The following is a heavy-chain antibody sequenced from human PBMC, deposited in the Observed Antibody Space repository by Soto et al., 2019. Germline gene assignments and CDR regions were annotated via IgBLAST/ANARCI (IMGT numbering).Heavy chain of an antibody. CDR3: AKDLFSGDRMHYYGMDF. CDR2: ISGSGGST. CDR1: GFTFSSYA. V-gene: IGHV3-23*01. J-gene: IGHJ6*02. Sequence: GGSLRLSCAASGFTFSSYAMSWVRQAPGKGLEWVSAISGSGGSTYYADSVKGRFTISRDNSKNTLYLQMNSLRAEDTAVYYCAKDLFSGDRMHYYGMDFRGQGIMVTVFS. D-gene: IGHD7-27*01.